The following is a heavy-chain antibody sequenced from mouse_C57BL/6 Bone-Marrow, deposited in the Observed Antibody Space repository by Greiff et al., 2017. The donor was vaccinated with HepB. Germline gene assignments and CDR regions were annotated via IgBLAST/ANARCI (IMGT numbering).Heavy chain of an antibody. V-gene: IGHV1-81*01. J-gene: IGHJ2*01. D-gene: IGHD2-5*01. CDR1: GYTFTSYG. Sequence: QVQLQQSGAELARPGASVKLSCKASGYTFTSYGISWVKQRTGQGLEWIGEIYPRSGNTYYNEKFKGKATLTADKSSSTAYMELRSLTSEDSAVYFCARDSQVSYYSNYVGDWGQGTTLTVSS. CDR2: IYPRSGNT. CDR3: ARDSQVSYYSNYVGD.